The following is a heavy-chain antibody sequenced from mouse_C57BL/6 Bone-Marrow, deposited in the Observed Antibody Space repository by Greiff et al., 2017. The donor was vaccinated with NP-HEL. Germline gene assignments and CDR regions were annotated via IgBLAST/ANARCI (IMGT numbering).Heavy chain of an antibody. CDR1: GFNIKDDY. CDR2: IDPENGDT. D-gene: IGHD2-4*01. CDR3: TPYYDDGPTGG. Sequence: VQLKESGAELVRPGASVKLSCTASGFNIKDDYMHWVKQRPEQGLEWIGWIDPENGDTEYASKFQGKATITADTSSNTAYLQLSSLTSEDTAVYYCTPYYDDGPTGGWGTGTTVTGSS. J-gene: IGHJ1*03. V-gene: IGHV14-4*01.